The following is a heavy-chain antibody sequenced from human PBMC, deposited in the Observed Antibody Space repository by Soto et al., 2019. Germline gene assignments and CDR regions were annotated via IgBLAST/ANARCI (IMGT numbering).Heavy chain of an antibody. D-gene: IGHD1-26*01. CDR1: GFTFSSYT. V-gene: IGHV3-21*01. CDR2: ISRDSDYK. J-gene: IGHJ6*02. CDR3: ARVIGGYRKGNYYYYAMDV. Sequence: EGSVRLSCAVSGFTFSSYTMNWIRQTPGKGLEWVSSISRDSDYKHYADSLKGRFTISRDNAQSSLYLQINSLRADDTAVYYCARVIGGYRKGNYYYYAMDVWGQGTTVTVSS.